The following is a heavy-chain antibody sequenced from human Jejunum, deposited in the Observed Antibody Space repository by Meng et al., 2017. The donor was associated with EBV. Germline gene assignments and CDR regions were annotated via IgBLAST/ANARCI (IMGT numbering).Heavy chain of an antibody. J-gene: IGHJ5*02. V-gene: IGHV3-23*04. CDR1: GFSFSIYG. CDR2: ISGNSITT. Sequence: EERLVGSGGGLVQPGGSLRLSCAASGFSFSIYGMSWVRQAPGKGLECVSGISGNSITTSYADSVKGRFTISRDNSKNTVFLQMNSLRAEDTAIYYCAKLTRAWGQGTLVTVSS. CDR3: AKLTRA.